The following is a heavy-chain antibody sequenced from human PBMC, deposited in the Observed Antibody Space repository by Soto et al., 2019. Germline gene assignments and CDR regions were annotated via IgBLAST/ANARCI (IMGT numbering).Heavy chain of an antibody. CDR2: ILYDGSNK. CDR1: GFTFSRFA. CDR3: VREDTGSFDS. D-gene: IGHD2-8*02. V-gene: IGHV3-30-3*01. Sequence: QVQLVESGGGVVQPGRSLRLSCAASGFTFSRFAIHWVRQAPGKGLEWVAAILYDGSNKYYADSVKGRFTISRDNSKKALYLQMNSLRVEDTAVYYCVREDTGSFDSWGQGTLVTVSS. J-gene: IGHJ4*02.